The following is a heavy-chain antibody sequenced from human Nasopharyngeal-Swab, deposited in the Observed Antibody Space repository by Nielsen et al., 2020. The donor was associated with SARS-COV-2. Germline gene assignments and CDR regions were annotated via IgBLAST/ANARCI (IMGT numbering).Heavy chain of an antibody. CDR2: ISWNSGSI. V-gene: IGHV3-9*01. CDR1: GFTFDDYA. CDR3: AKLDSSGYYPTVDY. Sequence: SLKISCAASGFTFDDYAMHWVRQAPGKGLEWVSGISWNSGSIGYADSVKGRFTISRDHAKKSLYLQMNSLRAEDTALYYCAKLDSSGYYPTVDYWGQGTLVTVSS. D-gene: IGHD3-22*01. J-gene: IGHJ4*02.